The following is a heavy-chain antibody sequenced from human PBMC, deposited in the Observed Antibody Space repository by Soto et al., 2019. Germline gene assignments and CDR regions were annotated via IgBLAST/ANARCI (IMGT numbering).Heavy chain of an antibody. D-gene: IGHD1-26*01. CDR3: ARGVGATRREYFQH. CDR1: GGSIRGYY. V-gene: IGHV4-59*01. J-gene: IGHJ1*01. CDR2: IYYSGST. Sequence: SETQCVTCTVAGGSIRGYYWSWIRQNPGKGLEWIGYIYYSGSTNYNPSLKSRVTISVDTSKNQFSLKLSSVTAADTAVYYCARGVGATRREYFQHWGQDTLVTVSS.